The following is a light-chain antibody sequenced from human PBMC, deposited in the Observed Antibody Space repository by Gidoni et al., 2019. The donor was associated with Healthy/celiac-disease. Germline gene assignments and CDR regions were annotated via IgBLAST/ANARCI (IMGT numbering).Light chain of an antibody. CDR1: ALPKQY. Sequence: SYELTQPPPVAVSPGQTARITCSGDALPKQYAYWYQQKPGQAPVLVIYKDSERPSGIPERFSGSSSGTTVTLTISGVQVEDEADYYCPSADSSGTLVVFGGGTKLTVL. CDR3: PSADSSGTLVV. CDR2: KDS. J-gene: IGLJ2*01. V-gene: IGLV3-25*03.